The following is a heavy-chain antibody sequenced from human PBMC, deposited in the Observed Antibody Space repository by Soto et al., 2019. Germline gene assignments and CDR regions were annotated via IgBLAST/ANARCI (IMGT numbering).Heavy chain of an antibody. CDR2: IKQDGSEK. D-gene: IGHD3-10*01. J-gene: IGHJ5*02. V-gene: IGHV3-7*04. CDR3: ARAKLWFGHRDWFDP. Sequence: PGGSLRLSCAASGFTFSRYWMSWVRQAPGKGLEWVANIKQDGSEKYYVDSVKGRFTISRDNAKNSLYLQMNSLRAEDTAAYYCARAKLWFGHRDWFDPWGQGTLVTVSS. CDR1: GFTFSRYW.